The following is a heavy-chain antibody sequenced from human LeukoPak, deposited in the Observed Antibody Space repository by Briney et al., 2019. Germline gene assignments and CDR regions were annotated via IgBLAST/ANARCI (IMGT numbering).Heavy chain of an antibody. D-gene: IGHD6-13*01. J-gene: IGHJ6*02. CDR3: ASQAAASWYYYGMDV. V-gene: IGHV4-59*01. CDR2: IYYTRST. CDR1: GGSISSYY. Sequence: SETLSLTCTVSGGSISSYYWSWIRQPPGKGLEWIGYIYYTRSTHYNPSLKSRVTISVDTSKNQFSLKLSSVTAADTAVYYCASQAAASWYYYGMDVWGQGTTVTVSS.